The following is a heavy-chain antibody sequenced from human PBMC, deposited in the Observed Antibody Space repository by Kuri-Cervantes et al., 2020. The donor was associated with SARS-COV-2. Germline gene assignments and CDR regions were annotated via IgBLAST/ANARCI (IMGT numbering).Heavy chain of an antibody. CDR3: AGGGIGSWYSPTLDY. D-gene: IGHD2-15*01. CDR1: GGSISSYY. Sequence: SETLSLTCTVSGGSISSYYWSWIRQPPGKGLGWIGYIYYSGSTNYNPSLKSRVTISVDTSKNQFSLKLSSVTAADTAVYYCAGGGIGSWYSPTLDYWGQGTLVTVSS. V-gene: IGHV4-59*01. J-gene: IGHJ4*02. CDR2: IYYSGST.